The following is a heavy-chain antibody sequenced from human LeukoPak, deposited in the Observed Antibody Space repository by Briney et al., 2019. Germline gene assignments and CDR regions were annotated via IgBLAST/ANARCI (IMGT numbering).Heavy chain of an antibody. J-gene: IGHJ4*02. CDR2: INTDGSST. CDR1: GFTFSSYW. D-gene: IGHD6-13*01. V-gene: IGHV3-74*01. Sequence: PGGSLRLSCAASGFTFSSYWMHWVRQAPGKGLVWVSRINTDGSSTSYADSVKGRFTISRDNAKNTLYLQMNSLRAEDTAVYYCAREAWYAYFDYWGQGTLVTVSS. CDR3: AREAWYAYFDY.